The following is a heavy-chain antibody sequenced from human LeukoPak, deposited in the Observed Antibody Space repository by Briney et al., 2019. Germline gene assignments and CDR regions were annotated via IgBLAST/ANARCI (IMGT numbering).Heavy chain of an antibody. V-gene: IGHV1-3*01. J-gene: IGHJ4*02. Sequence: ASVKVSCKASGYTFTSYAMHWVRQAPGQRLEWMGWINAGNGNTKYSQKFQGRVTITRDTSASTAYMELSSLRSEDTAVYYCARWSSSWYSFDYWGQGALVTVSS. CDR3: ARWSSSWYSFDY. CDR1: GYTFTSYA. CDR2: INAGNGNT. D-gene: IGHD6-13*01.